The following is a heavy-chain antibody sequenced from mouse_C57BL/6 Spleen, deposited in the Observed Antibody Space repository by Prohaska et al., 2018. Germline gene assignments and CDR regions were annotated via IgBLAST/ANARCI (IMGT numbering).Heavy chain of an antibody. V-gene: IGHV1-69*01. CDR2: IDPSDSYT. D-gene: IGHD1-1*01. Sequence: QLQQPVAELVMPGASVKLSCKASGYTFTSYWMHWVKQRPGQGLEWIGEIDPSDSYTNYNQKFKGKATLTVDKSSSTAYMQLSSLTSEDSAVYYCARPVVANYAMDYWGQGTSVTVSS. CDR1: GYTFTSYW. J-gene: IGHJ4*01. CDR3: ARPVVANYAMDY.